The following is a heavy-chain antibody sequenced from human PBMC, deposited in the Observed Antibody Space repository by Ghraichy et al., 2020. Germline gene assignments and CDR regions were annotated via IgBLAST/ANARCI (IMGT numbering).Heavy chain of an antibody. D-gene: IGHD2-2*01. Sequence: GGSLRLSCAASGFTFSDAWMSWVRQVPGKGLEWVGRIRSRADGGKTDYAAPVQGRFTISRDDSKDTLYLQMSSLKIEDIAVYYCTTDPAAMYFENWGQGTLVTVSP. J-gene: IGHJ4*02. CDR2: IRSRADGGKT. CDR3: TTDPAAMYFEN. CDR1: GFTFSDAW. V-gene: IGHV3-15*01.